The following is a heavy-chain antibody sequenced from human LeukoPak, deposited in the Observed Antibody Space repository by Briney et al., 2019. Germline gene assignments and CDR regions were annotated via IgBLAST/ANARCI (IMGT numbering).Heavy chain of an antibody. D-gene: IGHD6-13*01. CDR1: GGSFSGYY. V-gene: IGHV4-34*01. CDR2: INHSGST. J-gene: IGHJ6*03. CDR3: ARGRVAAAGNYYYYMDV. Sequence: PSETLSLTCAVYGGSFSGYYWSWIRQPPGKGLEWIGEINHSGSTNYNPSLKSRVTISVDTSKNQFSLKLSSVTAADTAVYYCARGRVAAAGNYYYYMDVWGKGPRSPSP.